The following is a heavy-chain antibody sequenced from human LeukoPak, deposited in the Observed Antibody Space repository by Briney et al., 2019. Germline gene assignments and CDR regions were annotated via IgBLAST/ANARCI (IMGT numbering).Heavy chain of an antibody. CDR1: GYTFTSYG. J-gene: IGHJ6*03. CDR2: ISAYNGNT. CDR3: ASNKYGSGGRYYYYMDV. V-gene: IGHV1-18*01. D-gene: IGHD3-10*01. Sequence: ASVKVSCKASGYTFTSYGISWVRQAPGQRLEWMGWISAYNGNTNYAQKLQGRVTMTTDTSTSTAYMELRSLRFDDTAVYYCASNKYGSGGRYYYYMDVWGKGTTVTVSS.